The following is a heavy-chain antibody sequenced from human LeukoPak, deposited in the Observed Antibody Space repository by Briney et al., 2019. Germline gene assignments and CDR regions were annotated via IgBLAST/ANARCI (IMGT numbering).Heavy chain of an antibody. D-gene: IGHD6-13*01. CDR1: GGTFSSYA. CDR3: ARDILAAAAYNWFDP. CDR2: IIPILGIA. J-gene: IGHJ5*02. V-gene: IGHV1-69*04. Sequence: GASVKVSCKASGGTFSSYAFNWVRQAPGQGLEWMGRIIPILGIANYAQKFQGRVTITADKSTSTAYMELSSLRSEDTAVYYCARDILAAAAYNWFDPWGQGTLVTVSS.